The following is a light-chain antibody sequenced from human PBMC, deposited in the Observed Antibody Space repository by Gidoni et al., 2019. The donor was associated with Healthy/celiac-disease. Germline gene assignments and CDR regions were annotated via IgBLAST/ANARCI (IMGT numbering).Light chain of an antibody. CDR1: SANIGSKY. V-gene: IGLV1-47*01. J-gene: IGLJ2*01. CDR3: AAWDDSLSGPRV. CDR2: RNN. Sequence: SVPTHPPSASGTPGQRVTISCSGSSANIGSKYVYWYQQLPGTAPKLLIYRNNQRPSWVPDRFSGSKAGTSASLASSGLRSEDEADYYCAAWDDSLSGPRVFGGGTKLXV.